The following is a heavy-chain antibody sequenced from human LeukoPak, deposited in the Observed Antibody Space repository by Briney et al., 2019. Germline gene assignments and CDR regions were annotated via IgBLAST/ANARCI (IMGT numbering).Heavy chain of an antibody. Sequence: GASVKVSCKASGYTFTSFGISWVRQAPGQGLEWMGWISGYNGNTQYAQKLQGRVTMTTNTSTTTAYMELRSRRSDDTAVYYCARGSGYYYALDYSDYWGQGTLVTVSS. CDR2: ISGYNGNT. CDR3: ARGSGYYYALDYSDY. D-gene: IGHD1-26*01. V-gene: IGHV1-18*01. CDR1: GYTFTSFG. J-gene: IGHJ4*02.